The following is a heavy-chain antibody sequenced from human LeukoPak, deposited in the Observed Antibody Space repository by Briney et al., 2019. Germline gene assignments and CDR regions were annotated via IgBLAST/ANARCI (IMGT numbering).Heavy chain of an antibody. CDR2: ISSNGGST. D-gene: IGHD6-6*01. Sequence: GGSLRLSCAASGFTISSYAMHWVRQAPGKGLEYVSAISSNGGSTYYANSVKGRFTISRDNSKNTLYLQMGSLRAEDMAVYYCARGEQLGSPPLYYFDYWGQGTLVTVSS. CDR3: ARGEQLGSPPLYYFDY. J-gene: IGHJ4*02. CDR1: GFTISSYA. V-gene: IGHV3-64*01.